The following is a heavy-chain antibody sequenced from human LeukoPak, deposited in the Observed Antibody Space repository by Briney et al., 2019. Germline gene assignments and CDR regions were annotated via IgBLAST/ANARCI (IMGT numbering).Heavy chain of an antibody. Sequence: SETLSLTCTVSGGSIRSYYWSWIRQPPGKGLEWIGYIYYSGVTNYNPSLKSRVTFSVDTSKSQFSLKLSSVTAADTAVYYCATSGATTATTWGGNWFDPWGQGALVTVSS. CDR1: GGSIRSYY. V-gene: IGHV4-59*01. CDR3: ATSGATTATTWGGNWFDP. D-gene: IGHD4-17*01. CDR2: IYYSGVT. J-gene: IGHJ5*02.